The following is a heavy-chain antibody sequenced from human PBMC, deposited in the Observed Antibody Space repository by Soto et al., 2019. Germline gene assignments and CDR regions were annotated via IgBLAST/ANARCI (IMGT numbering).Heavy chain of an antibody. CDR1: GFAASGNY. D-gene: IGHD3-10*01. CDR2: IHTDGTT. CDR3: VRAPLPAGTHSHNACHX. J-gene: IGHJ3*01. V-gene: IGHV3-53*01. Sequence: PGGSLRLSCAASGFAASGNYMTWVRQPPRKGLEWVSFIHTDGTTFYADSTKGLFTISRDTYKNTLSLHRTNLRVDDTAVYYCVRAPLPAGTHSHNACHXWGQGTMLTAS.